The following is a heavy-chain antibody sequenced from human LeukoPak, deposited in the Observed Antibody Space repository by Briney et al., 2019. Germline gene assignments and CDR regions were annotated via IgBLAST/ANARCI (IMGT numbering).Heavy chain of an antibody. CDR2: ISDYP. J-gene: IGHJ6*02. CDR3: TKDSQGSYDGFWYGTYGMDV. CDR1: GFSFNTFA. Sequence: PGGSLRLSCVASGFSFNTFALTWVRQAPAKGLEWVSTISDYPHYADSVRGRFTISRDNSRKTVFLQMNSLTPEDAATYYCTKDSQGSYDGFWYGTYGMDVWGQGTTVTVSS. V-gene: IGHV3-23*05. D-gene: IGHD3-16*01.